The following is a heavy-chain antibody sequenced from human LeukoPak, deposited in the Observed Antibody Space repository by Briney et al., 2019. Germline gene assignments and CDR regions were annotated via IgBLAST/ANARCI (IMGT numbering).Heavy chain of an antibody. CDR3: TRLKGRAYYLPFC. D-gene: IGHD3-22*01. V-gene: IGHV3-49*03. Sequence: PGRSLRLSCTASGFTFGDYAMNWFRQAPGKRLEWVGFIRSKAYGGTTEYAASVKGRFTISRDDSKSIAYLQMNSLKTEDTAVYFCTRLKGRAYYLPFCWGQGTLVTVSS. J-gene: IGHJ4*02. CDR1: GFTFGDYA. CDR2: IRSKAYGGTT.